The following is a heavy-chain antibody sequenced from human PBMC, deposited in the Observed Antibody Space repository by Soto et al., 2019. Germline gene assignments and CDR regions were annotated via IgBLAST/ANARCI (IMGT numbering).Heavy chain of an antibody. CDR1: GFTFSSFG. CDR3: APGVSGLKFDY. D-gene: IGHD6-19*01. Sequence: QVQLVESGGGVVQPGRSLRLSCAASGFTFSSFGMHWVRQAPGKGLEWVAAISHDERSKYYADSVKGRFSISRDNSKNTLFLQMNSLRDEDTALYYCAPGVSGLKFDYWGQGTLVTVSS. J-gene: IGHJ4*02. CDR2: ISHDERSK. V-gene: IGHV3-30*03.